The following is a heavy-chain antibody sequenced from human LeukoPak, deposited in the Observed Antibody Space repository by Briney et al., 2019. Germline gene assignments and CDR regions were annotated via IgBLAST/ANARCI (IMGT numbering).Heavy chain of an antibody. D-gene: IGHD2-15*01. CDR3: ASPRLGYCSGGSCYYYGMDV. J-gene: IGHJ6*02. Sequence: PGGSLRLSCAASGFTFSSYWMHWVRQAPGKGLVWVSRINSDGSSTSYADSVKGRFTISRDNAKNTLYLQMNSLRAEDTAVYYCASPRLGYCSGGSCYYYGMDVWGQGTTVTVSS. CDR1: GFTFSSYW. V-gene: IGHV3-74*01. CDR2: INSDGSST.